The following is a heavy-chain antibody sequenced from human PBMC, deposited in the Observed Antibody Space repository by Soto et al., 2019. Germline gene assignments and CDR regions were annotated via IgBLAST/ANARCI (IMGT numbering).Heavy chain of an antibody. V-gene: IGHV3-33*01. D-gene: IGHD3-16*01. CDR2: IWYDGSNK. Sequence: GGSLRLSCAASGFTFSSYGMHWVRQAPGKGLEWVAVIWYDGSNKYYADSVKGRFTISRDNSKNTLYLQMNSLRAEDTAVYYCAREVMPYGRPSYFQHWGQGTLVTVSS. CDR3: AREVMPYGRPSYFQH. CDR1: GFTFSSYG. J-gene: IGHJ1*01.